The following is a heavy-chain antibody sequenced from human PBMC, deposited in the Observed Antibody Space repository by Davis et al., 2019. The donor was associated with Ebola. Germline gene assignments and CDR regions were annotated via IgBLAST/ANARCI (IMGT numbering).Heavy chain of an antibody. D-gene: IGHD2/OR15-2a*01. V-gene: IGHV1-18*01. CDR1: GYTFTSYG. J-gene: IGHJ4*02. CDR2: ISAYNGNT. Sequence: GGSLRLSCKASGYTFTSYGISWVRQAPGQGLEWMGWISAYNGNTNYAQKLQGRVTMTRDTSISTAYMELSTLRFDDSAVYYCAKPKSKYWAGSSADFDNWDQGILVTVSS. CDR3: AKPKSKYWAGSSADFDN.